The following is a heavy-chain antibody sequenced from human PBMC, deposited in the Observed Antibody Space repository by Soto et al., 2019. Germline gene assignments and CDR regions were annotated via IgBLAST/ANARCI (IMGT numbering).Heavy chain of an antibody. D-gene: IGHD3-10*01. Sequence: SVKDSCKASGYTFTGYYMHWVRQAPGQGLEWMGWINPNSGGTNYAQKFQGRVTMTRDTSISTAYMELSRLRSDDTAVYYCARAIKTQRGHYYYGMDVWGQGTTVTVSS. CDR3: ARAIKTQRGHYYYGMDV. J-gene: IGHJ6*02. V-gene: IGHV1-2*02. CDR2: INPNSGGT. CDR1: GYTFTGYY.